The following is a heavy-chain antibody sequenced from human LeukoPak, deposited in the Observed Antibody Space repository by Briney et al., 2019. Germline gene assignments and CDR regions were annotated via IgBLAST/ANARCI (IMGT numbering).Heavy chain of an antibody. D-gene: IGHD3-10*01. J-gene: IGHJ6*03. CDR3: ARHMSGRYYGSGTASYYYYYMDV. V-gene: IGHV5-51*01. CDR1: EDSFTNYW. Sequence: GESLKISCKGSEDSFTNYWIGWVRQMPGKGLECMGIIYPGDSDTRYSPSFQGQVTISADKSISTAYLQWSSLKASDTAMYYCARHMSGRYYGSGTASYYYYYMDVWGKGTTVTVSS. CDR2: IYPGDSDT.